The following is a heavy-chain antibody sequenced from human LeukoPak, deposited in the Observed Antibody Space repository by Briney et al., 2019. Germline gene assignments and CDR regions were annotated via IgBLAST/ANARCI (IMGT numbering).Heavy chain of an antibody. J-gene: IGHJ4*02. V-gene: IGHV3-64*01. CDR1: GFTFSSYA. CDR3: ARTPERWLQSIIFDY. Sequence: GGSLRLSCAASGFTFSSYAMHWVRQAPGKGLEYVSAISSNGGSTYYANSVKGRFTISRDNSKNTLYLQMGSLRAEDMAVYYCARTPERWLQSIIFDYWGQGTLVTVSS. D-gene: IGHD5-24*01. CDR2: ISSNGGST.